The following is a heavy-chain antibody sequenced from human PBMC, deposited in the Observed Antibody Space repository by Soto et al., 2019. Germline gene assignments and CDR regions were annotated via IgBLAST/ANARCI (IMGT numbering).Heavy chain of an antibody. D-gene: IGHD4-17*01. CDR3: ARDRESYGDLTYYFDY. CDR2: IIPIFGTA. V-gene: IGHV1-69*13. CDR1: GGTFSSYA. Sequence: SVKVSCKASGGTFSSYAISWVRQAPGQGLEWMGGIIPIFGTANYAQKFQGRVTITADESTSTAYMELSSLRSEDTAVYYCARDRESYGDLTYYFDYWGQGTLVTVSS. J-gene: IGHJ4*02.